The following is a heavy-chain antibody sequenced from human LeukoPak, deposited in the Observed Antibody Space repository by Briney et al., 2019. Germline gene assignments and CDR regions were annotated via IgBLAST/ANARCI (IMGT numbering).Heavy chain of an antibody. J-gene: IGHJ4*02. CDR3: ARVYDGY. Sequence: GGSLRLSCAASGFTFSTYAMNWVRQAPGKGLEWVSVISGSGGSTYYADSVKGRFTISRDNSKNTLYLQMNSLRVEDTAVYYCARVYDGYWGQGTLVTVSS. CDR2: ISGSGGST. V-gene: IGHV3-23*01. D-gene: IGHD3-16*01. CDR1: GFTFSTYA.